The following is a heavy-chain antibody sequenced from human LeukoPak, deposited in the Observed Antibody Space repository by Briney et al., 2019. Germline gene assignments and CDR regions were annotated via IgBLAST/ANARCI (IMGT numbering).Heavy chain of an antibody. J-gene: IGHJ5*02. CDR1: GYTFTGYY. Sequence: GASVKVSCKASGYTFTGYYMHWVRQAPGQGREWMGWINPNSGGTNYAQKFQGRVTMTRDTSISTAYMELSRLRSDDTAVYYCARSERLAPAAMFYWFDPWGQGTLVTVSS. CDR2: INPNSGGT. D-gene: IGHD2-2*01. CDR3: ARSERLAPAAMFYWFDP. V-gene: IGHV1-2*02.